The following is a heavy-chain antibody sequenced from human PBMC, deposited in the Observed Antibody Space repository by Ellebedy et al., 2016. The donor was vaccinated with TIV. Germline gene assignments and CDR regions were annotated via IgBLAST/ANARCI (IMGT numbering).Heavy chain of an antibody. Sequence: SVKVSXKASGGTFSSYAISWVRQAPGQGLEWMGRIIPILGIANYAQKFQGRVTITADKSTSTAYMELSSLRSEDTAVYYCARDSGYDRPYFDYWGQGTLVTVSS. D-gene: IGHD5-12*01. CDR3: ARDSGYDRPYFDY. CDR1: GGTFSSYA. CDR2: IIPILGIA. V-gene: IGHV1-69*04. J-gene: IGHJ4*02.